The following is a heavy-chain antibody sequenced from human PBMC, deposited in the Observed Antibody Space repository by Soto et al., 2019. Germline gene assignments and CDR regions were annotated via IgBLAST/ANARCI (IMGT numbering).Heavy chain of an antibody. CDR3: AKVSRDSSILGFDY. D-gene: IGHD6-13*01. CDR2: ISYDGSNK. V-gene: IGHV3-30*18. CDR1: GFTFSSYG. Sequence: QVQLVESGGGVVQPGRSLRLSCAASGFTFSSYGMHWVRQAPGKGLEWVAVISYDGSNKYYADSVKGRFTISRDNSKNTLYLQMNSLRAEDTAVYYCAKVSRDSSILGFDYWGQGTLVTVSS. J-gene: IGHJ4*02.